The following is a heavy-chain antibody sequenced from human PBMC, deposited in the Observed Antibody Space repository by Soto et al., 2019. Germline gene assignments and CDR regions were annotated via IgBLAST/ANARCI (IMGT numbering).Heavy chain of an antibody. D-gene: IGHD1-26*01. CDR1: GFPFSDYG. Sequence: QVQLAESGGGVVQPGGSLRLSCAASGFPFSDYGIDWIRQAPGKGLEWVAVISHEGGTQYYADSVRGRFTVSRDNSKNIVYLQMDSLRPEETAVYFCAKEGSPKVSRWDDYWGQGTLVTVSS. CDR2: ISHEGGTQ. J-gene: IGHJ4*02. V-gene: IGHV3-30*18. CDR3: AKEGSPKVSRWDDY.